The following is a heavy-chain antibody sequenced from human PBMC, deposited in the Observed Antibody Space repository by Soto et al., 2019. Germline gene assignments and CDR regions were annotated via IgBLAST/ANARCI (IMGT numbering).Heavy chain of an antibody. CDR2: IYTSGST. J-gene: IGHJ4*02. CDR3: ARSPTPTYYDILTGYYEGHYYFDY. Sequence: SETLSLTCTVSGGSISSYYWSWIRQPAGKGLEWIGRIYTSGSTNYNPSLKSRVTMSVDTSTNQFSLKLSSVTAADTAVYYCARSPTPTYYDILTGYYEGHYYFDYWGQGTLVTVSS. CDR1: GGSISSYY. D-gene: IGHD3-9*01. V-gene: IGHV4-4*07.